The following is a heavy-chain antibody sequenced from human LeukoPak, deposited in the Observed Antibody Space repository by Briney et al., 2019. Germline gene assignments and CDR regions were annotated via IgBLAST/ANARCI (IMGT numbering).Heavy chain of an antibody. CDR1: GGSIGSDDYY. CDR2: IYYSGST. V-gene: IGHV4-30-4*01. J-gene: IGHJ5*02. CDR3: ARGVERIFGVVNWFDP. D-gene: IGHD3-3*01. Sequence: SQTLSLTCTVSGGSIGSDDYYWSWIRQPPGKGLEWIGCIYYSGSTYYNPFLKSRVTISVDTSKNQFSLKLNSVTAADTAVYYCARGVERIFGVVNWFDPWGQGTPVTVSS.